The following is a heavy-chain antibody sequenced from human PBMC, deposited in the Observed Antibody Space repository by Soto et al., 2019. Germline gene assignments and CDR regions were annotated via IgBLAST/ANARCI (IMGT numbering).Heavy chain of an antibody. CDR3: ARDPRPLIAAAGPDY. D-gene: IGHD6-13*01. CDR2: IWYDGSNK. Sequence: GGSLRLPCAASGFTFSSYGMHWDRQAPGKGLEWVAVIWYDGSNKYYADSVKGRFTISRDNSKNTLYLQMNSLRAEDTAVYYCARDPRPLIAAAGPDYWGQGT. CDR1: GFTFSSYG. V-gene: IGHV3-33*01. J-gene: IGHJ4*02.